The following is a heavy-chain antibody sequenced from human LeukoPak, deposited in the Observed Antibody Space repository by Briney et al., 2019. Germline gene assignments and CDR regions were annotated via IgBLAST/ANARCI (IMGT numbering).Heavy chain of an antibody. J-gene: IGHJ6*03. Sequence: PGGSLRLSCAASGFTFSSYGMHWVRQAPGKGLEWVAVISYDGSNKYYADSVKGRFTISRDNSKNTLYLQMNSLRAEDTAVYYCAKRGLRSSTSFPVHYYMDVWGKGTTVTVSS. CDR3: AKRGLRSSTSFPVHYYMDV. V-gene: IGHV3-30*18. CDR2: ISYDGSNK. D-gene: IGHD2-2*01. CDR1: GFTFSSYG.